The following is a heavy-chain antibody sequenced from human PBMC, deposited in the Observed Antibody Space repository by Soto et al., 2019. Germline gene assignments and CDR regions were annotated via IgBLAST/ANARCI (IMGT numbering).Heavy chain of an antibody. Sequence: PGGSLRLSCAASGFTFSSYGMHWVRQAPGKGLEWVAVISYDGSNKYYADSVKGRFTISRDNSKNTLYLQMNSLRAEDTAVYYCAKPATPITTKFCMDVWGQGTTFTVSS. D-gene: IGHD3-22*01. J-gene: IGHJ6*02. V-gene: IGHV3-30*18. CDR2: ISYDGSNK. CDR1: GFTFSSYG. CDR3: AKPATPITTKFCMDV.